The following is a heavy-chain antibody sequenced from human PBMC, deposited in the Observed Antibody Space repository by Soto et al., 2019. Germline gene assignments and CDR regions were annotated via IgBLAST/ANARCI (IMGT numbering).Heavy chain of an antibody. V-gene: IGHV4-30-2*01. CDR3: ARVPDR. CDR2: IYHSGST. CDR1: GGSISSGGYS. D-gene: IGHD2-2*01. Sequence: QLQLQEYGSGLVKPSQTLSLTCAVSGGSISSGGYSWSWIRQPPGKGLEWIGYIYHSGSTYYNPALKSRVTIAVDRSKNQFSLKLSSVTAADTAVYYCARVPDRWGQGTLVTVSS. J-gene: IGHJ5*02.